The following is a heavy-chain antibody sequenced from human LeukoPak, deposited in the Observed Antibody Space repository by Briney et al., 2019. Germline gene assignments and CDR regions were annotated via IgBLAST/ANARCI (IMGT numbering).Heavy chain of an antibody. Sequence: SETLSLTCTVSGDSISSYYWSWIRQPPGKGLQWIGYIYYSGSTNYNPSLKSRVTISVDTSKNQFSLKLSSVTAADTAVYYCARGSHDYGDYWTDYWGQGTLVTVSS. CDR3: ARGSHDYGDYWTDY. J-gene: IGHJ4*02. CDR1: GDSISSYY. CDR2: IYYSGST. D-gene: IGHD4-17*01. V-gene: IGHV4-59*01.